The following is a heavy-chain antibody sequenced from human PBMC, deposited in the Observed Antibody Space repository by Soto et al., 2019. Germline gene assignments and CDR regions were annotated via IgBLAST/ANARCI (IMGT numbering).Heavy chain of an antibody. J-gene: IGHJ6*02. CDR1: GYSFTDYH. Sequence: GASVKVSCKASGYSFTDYHIHWVRQAPGQGLEWLGRINPKSGGTSTAQKFQGWVTMTTDTSISTASMELTRLTSDDTDIYYCARGDSTDCSNGVCSFFYNHDMDVWG. CDR3: ARGDSTDCSNGVCSFFYNHDMDV. D-gene: IGHD2-8*01. V-gene: IGHV1-2*04. CDR2: INPKSGGT.